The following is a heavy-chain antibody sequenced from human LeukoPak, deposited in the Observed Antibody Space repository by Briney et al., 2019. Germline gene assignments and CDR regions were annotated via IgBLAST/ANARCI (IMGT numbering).Heavy chain of an antibody. D-gene: IGHD5-18*01. Sequence: PSETLSLTCAVYGGSFSGYYWSWIRQPPGKGLEWIGGINHSGSTNYNASLRSRVTISVDTSKNQFSLRLSSVTAADTAVYYCAPRGDIEHSYGYGKWFDPWGQGTRVTVSS. V-gene: IGHV4-34*01. J-gene: IGHJ5*02. CDR3: APRGDIEHSYGYGKWFDP. CDR1: GGSFSGYY. CDR2: INHSGST.